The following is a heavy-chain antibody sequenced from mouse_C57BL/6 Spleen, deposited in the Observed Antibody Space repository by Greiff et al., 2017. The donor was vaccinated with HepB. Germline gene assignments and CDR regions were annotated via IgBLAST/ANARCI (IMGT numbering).Heavy chain of an antibody. CDR3: TREGLRLGSFAY. V-gene: IGHV5-9-1*02. D-gene: IGHD1-1*01. J-gene: IGHJ3*01. CDR2: ISSGGDYI. CDR1: GFTFSSYA. Sequence: EVKVVESGEGLVKPGGSLKLSCAASGFTFSSYAMSWVRQTPEKRLEWVAYISSGGDYIDYADTVKGRFTIARDNARNTLYLQMSSLKSEDTAMYYCTREGLRLGSFAYWGQGTLVTVSA.